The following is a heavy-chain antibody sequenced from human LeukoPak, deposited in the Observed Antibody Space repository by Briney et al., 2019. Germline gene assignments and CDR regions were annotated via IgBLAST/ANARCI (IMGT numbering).Heavy chain of an antibody. J-gene: IGHJ6*03. CDR1: GGSISSYY. Sequence: SETLSLTCTVSGGSISSYYWSWIRQPPGKGLEWIGYIHYSGSTNYKSSLKSRVTISVDTSKNHFSLKLSSVTAADTAVYYCARTTEGGYSGYFYYYYMDVWGKGTTVTISS. V-gene: IGHV4-59*01. CDR2: IHYSGST. D-gene: IGHD5-12*01. CDR3: ARTTEGGYSGYFYYYYMDV.